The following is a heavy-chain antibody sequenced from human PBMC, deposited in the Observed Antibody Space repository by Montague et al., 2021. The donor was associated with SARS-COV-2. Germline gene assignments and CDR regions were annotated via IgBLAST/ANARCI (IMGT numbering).Heavy chain of an antibody. Sequence: SVKVSCKAPGYTLNEVPIHWVRQAPGEGLEWMGSFDPEHGETVYTQKFQGRVTMTEDPSTETAYLELSNLISDDTAVYYCATESIVGVVIYALAFWGQGTLVTVSS. D-gene: IGHD3-3*02. CDR3: ATESIVGVVIYALAF. V-gene: IGHV1-24*01. CDR1: GYTLNEVP. J-gene: IGHJ3*01. CDR2: FDPEHGET.